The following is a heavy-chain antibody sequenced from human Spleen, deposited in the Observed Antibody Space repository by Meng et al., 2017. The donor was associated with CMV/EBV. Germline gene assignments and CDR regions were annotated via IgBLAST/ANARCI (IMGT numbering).Heavy chain of an antibody. V-gene: IGHV4-39*07. Sequence: TFSNYAMTWLRQPPGKGLEWIGSLYYTGSTFYNPSLKSRVTMSVDTSKNQFSLRLSSVTAADTAVYYCARDQGSSSSDFNYWGQGTLVTVSS. CDR3: ARDQGSSSSDFNY. J-gene: IGHJ4*02. CDR2: LYYTGST. D-gene: IGHD6-6*01. CDR1: TFSNYA.